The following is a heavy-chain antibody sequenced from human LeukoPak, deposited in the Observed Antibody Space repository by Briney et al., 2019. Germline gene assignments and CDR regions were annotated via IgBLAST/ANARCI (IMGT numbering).Heavy chain of an antibody. CDR2: IYYNGST. CDR3: ARDPSSSWYGWFDP. V-gene: IGHV4-39*07. Sequence: SETLSLTCTVSGGSISSSSYYWGWIRQPPGKGLEWIGSIYYNGSTYYNPSLKSRVTISVDTSKNQFSLKLSSVTAADTAVYYCARDPSSSWYGWFDPWGQGTLVTVSS. CDR1: GGSISSSSYY. J-gene: IGHJ5*02. D-gene: IGHD6-13*01.